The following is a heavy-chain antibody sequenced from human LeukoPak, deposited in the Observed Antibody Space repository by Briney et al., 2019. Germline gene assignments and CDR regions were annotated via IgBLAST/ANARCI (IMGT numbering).Heavy chain of an antibody. V-gene: IGHV4-34*01. Sequence: PSETLSLTCAVYGGSFSGYYWSWLRQPPGKGLEWIGEINHSGSTNYNPSLKSRVTISVDTSKNQFSLKLSSVTAADTAVYCCVRARWDQLLILYFDYWGQGTLVTVSS. CDR1: GGSFSGYY. D-gene: IGHD2-2*01. CDR2: INHSGST. CDR3: VRARWDQLLILYFDY. J-gene: IGHJ4*02.